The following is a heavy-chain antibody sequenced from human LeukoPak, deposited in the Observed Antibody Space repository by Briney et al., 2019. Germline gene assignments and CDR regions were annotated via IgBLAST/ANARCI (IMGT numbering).Heavy chain of an antibody. CDR3: AAVGGPRTTGTTRSDAFDI. Sequence: SETLSLTCTVSGGPISSYYWSWIRQSPGKGLEWIGYIYYSGSTNYNPSLKSRLTISVDTPRNQFSLRLSSVTAADTAVYYCAAVGGPRTTGTTRSDAFDIWGQGTMVTVSS. CDR1: GGPISSYY. J-gene: IGHJ3*02. V-gene: IGHV4-59*08. CDR2: IYYSGST. D-gene: IGHD1-1*01.